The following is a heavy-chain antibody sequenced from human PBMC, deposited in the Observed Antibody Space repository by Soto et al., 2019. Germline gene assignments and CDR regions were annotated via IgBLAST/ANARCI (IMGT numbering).Heavy chain of an antibody. Sequence: GGSLRLSCAASGFTFSNYAMIWVRQSPEKGLEWLSAITASGGTTYHADSVKGRFSISRDNSMNTLYLQMNTLRAEDTAVYYCAKGYCSSSSCYAGLGFYYYAMDVWGQGTTVTVSS. CDR3: AKGYCSSSSCYAGLGFYYYAMDV. D-gene: IGHD2-2*01. CDR2: ITASGGTT. J-gene: IGHJ6*02. CDR1: GFTFSNYA. V-gene: IGHV3-23*01.